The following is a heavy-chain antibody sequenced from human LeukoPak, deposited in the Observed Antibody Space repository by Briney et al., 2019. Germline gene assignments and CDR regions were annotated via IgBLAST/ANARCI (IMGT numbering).Heavy chain of an antibody. V-gene: IGHV3-48*04. D-gene: IGHD1-26*01. CDR3: ARDQIRVGARTPFDY. Sequence: GGSLRLSCAASGFTFSSYSMNWVRQAPGKGLEWVSYISSSSSTIYYADSVKGRFTISRDNAKNSLYLQMNSLRAEDTAVYYCARDQIRVGARTPFDYWGQGTLVTVSS. CDR1: GFTFSSYS. CDR2: ISSSSSTI. J-gene: IGHJ4*02.